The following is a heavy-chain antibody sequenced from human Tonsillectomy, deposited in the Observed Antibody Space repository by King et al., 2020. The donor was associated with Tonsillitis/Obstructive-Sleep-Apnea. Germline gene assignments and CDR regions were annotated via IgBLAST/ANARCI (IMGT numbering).Heavy chain of an antibody. CDR3: ARDHILDY. CDR2: IRGRGGST. Sequence: VQLVESGGGLVQPGGSLRLSCAASGFILSNYAMNWVRQAPGKGLEWVSDIRGRGGSTDYADSVKGRFTISRDNSKNMLYLQMSSLRADDTAVYYCARDHILDYWGQGTLVTVSS. J-gene: IGHJ4*02. V-gene: IGHV3-23*04. D-gene: IGHD2-21*01. CDR1: GFILSNYA.